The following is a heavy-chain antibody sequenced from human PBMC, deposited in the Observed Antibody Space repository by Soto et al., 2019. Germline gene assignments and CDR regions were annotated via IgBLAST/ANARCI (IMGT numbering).Heavy chain of an antibody. V-gene: IGHV3-7*01. J-gene: IGHJ6*02. Sequence: GGSLRLSCEASGLVFSSFWMSWVRQAPGKGLEWVAYIKQDGSEKYYVDSVKGRFTISRDNPKSSLYLQMNNLRAEDTAVYYCARGHKGLEVWGQGTTVTVSS. CDR1: GLVFSSFW. CDR3: ARGHKGLEV. CDR2: IKQDGSEK.